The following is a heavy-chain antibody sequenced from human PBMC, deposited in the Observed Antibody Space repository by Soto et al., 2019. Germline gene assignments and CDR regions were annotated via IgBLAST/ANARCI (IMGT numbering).Heavy chain of an antibody. J-gene: IGHJ4*02. Sequence: EVQLLESGGGLVQPGGSLRLSCAASGFTFSSYAMSWVRQAPGKGLEWVSAISGSGGSTYYADSVKGRFTISRDNSKNTRYLKMNSLRAEDTAVYYCAKDHQWELRCDYWGQGTLVTVSS. V-gene: IGHV3-23*01. CDR1: GFTFSSYA. CDR3: AKDHQWELRCDY. CDR2: ISGSGGST. D-gene: IGHD1-26*01.